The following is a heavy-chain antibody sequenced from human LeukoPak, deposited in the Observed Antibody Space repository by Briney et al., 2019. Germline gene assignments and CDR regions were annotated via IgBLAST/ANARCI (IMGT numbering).Heavy chain of an antibody. CDR2: ISSSSSYI. Sequence: GGSLRLSCAASGFTFSSYSMNWVRQAPGKGLEWVSSISSSSSYIYYGDSVNGRFTISRDNAKNSQYLQMNSLRAEDTAVYYCARVGCSSTSCSRTDFDYWGQGTLVTVSS. J-gene: IGHJ4*02. CDR1: GFTFSSYS. CDR3: ARVGCSSTSCSRTDFDY. V-gene: IGHV3-21*01. D-gene: IGHD2-2*01.